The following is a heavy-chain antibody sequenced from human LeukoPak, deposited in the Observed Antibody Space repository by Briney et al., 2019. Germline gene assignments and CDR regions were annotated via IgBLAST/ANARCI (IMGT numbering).Heavy chain of an antibody. Sequence: SETLSLTCTVSGGSISSYYWSWIRQPPGKGLEWIGYIYYSGSTNYNPSLKSRVTISVDTSKNQFSLKLSSVTAADTAVYYCARGYCSSATCRHFDYWGQGALVTVSS. V-gene: IGHV4-59*08. CDR2: IYYSGST. CDR1: GGSISSYY. CDR3: ARGYCSSATCRHFDY. D-gene: IGHD2-2*01. J-gene: IGHJ4*02.